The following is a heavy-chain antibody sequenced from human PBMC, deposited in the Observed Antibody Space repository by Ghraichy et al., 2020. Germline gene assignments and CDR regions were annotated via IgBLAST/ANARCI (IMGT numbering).Heavy chain of an antibody. CDR2: AYYIGST. J-gene: IGHJ4*02. CDR1: GGSISGHF. V-gene: IGHV4-59*08. Sequence: SCTVSGGSISGHFWTWVRQPPGKGLEWIGFAYYIGSTYYNSSLTSRVTISMDTSKNQISLKMISVTAADTAVYYCAGGVYGIRGFSSDYWGQGTLVTVSS. CDR3: AGGVYGIRGFSSDY. D-gene: IGHD2-8*01.